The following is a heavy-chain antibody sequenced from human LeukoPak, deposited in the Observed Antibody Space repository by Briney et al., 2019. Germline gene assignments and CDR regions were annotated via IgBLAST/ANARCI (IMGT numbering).Heavy chain of an antibody. V-gene: IGHV4-59*01. CDR3: ARDNKDYGGGLGMDV. J-gene: IGHJ6*02. CDR2: IFYSGST. D-gene: IGHD4-23*01. Sequence: SETLSLTCTVSGGSISGYYWSWIRQPPGKGLEWIGYIFYSGSTNYNPSLKSRVTISVDTSKNQFSLNLSSVTAADTAVYYCARDNKDYGGGLGMDVWGQGTTVTVSS. CDR1: GGSISGYY.